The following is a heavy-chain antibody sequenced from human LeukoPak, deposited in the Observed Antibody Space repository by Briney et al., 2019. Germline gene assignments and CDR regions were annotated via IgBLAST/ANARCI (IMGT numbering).Heavy chain of an antibody. CDR1: GGTFSSYA. J-gene: IGHJ6*03. CDR3: ARGRYQLLLGYYYYYYMDV. Sequence: GASVKVSCKASGGTFSSYAISWVRQAPGQGLEWMGGIIPIFGTANYAQKFQGRVTITTDESTSTAYMGLSSLRSEDTAVYYCARGRYQLLLGYYYYYYMDVWGKGTTVTVSS. V-gene: IGHV1-69*05. D-gene: IGHD2-2*01. CDR2: IIPIFGTA.